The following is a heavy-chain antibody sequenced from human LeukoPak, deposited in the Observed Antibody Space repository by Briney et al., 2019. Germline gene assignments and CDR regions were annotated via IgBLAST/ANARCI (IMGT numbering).Heavy chain of an antibody. D-gene: IGHD6-19*01. V-gene: IGHV1-2*02. J-gene: IGHJ6*03. CDR3: ARGVAGPYYYYYMDV. CDR2: INPNSGGT. Sequence: SVKVSCKASGYTFTTYDISWVRQAPGQGLEWMGWINPNSGGTNYAQKFQGRVTMTRDTSISTAYMELSRLTSDDTAVYYCARGVAGPYYYYYMDVWGRGTTVTVSS. CDR1: GYTFTTYD.